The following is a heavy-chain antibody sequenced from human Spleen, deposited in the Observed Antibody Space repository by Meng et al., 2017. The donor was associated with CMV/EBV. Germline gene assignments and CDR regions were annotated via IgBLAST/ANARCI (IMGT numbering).Heavy chain of an antibody. Sequence: TFTSYGISGVRQAPGQGLEWMGWISAHNGDTEYAQKFQDRVTLTTDTSASTAYMEVMSLRSDDAAVYYCARSTMVVRTQINYEYFQHWGQGTLVTVSS. CDR2: ISAHNGDT. CDR1: TFTSYG. D-gene: IGHD3-10*01. CDR3: ARSTMVVRTQINYEYFQH. V-gene: IGHV1-18*01. J-gene: IGHJ1*01.